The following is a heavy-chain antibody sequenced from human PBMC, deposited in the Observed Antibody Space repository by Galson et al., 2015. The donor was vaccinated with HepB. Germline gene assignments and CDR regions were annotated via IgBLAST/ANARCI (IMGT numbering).Heavy chain of an antibody. V-gene: IGHV3-21*01. CDR2: ISSSSSYI. J-gene: IGHJ3*02. D-gene: IGHD3-10*01. Sequence: SLRLSCAASGFTFSSYSMNWVRQAPGKGLEWVSSISSSSSYIYYADSVKGRFTISRDNAKNSLYLQMNSLRAEDTAVYYCARLSMVRGGPADAFDIWGQGTMVTVSS. CDR3: ARLSMVRGGPADAFDI. CDR1: GFTFSSYS.